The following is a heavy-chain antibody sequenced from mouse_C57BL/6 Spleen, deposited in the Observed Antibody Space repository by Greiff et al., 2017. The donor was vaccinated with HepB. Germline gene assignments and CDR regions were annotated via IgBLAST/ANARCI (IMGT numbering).Heavy chain of an antibody. D-gene: IGHD1-1*01. V-gene: IGHV1-69*01. CDR2: IDPSDSYT. J-gene: IGHJ3*01. Sequence: QVQLQQPGAELVMPGASVKLSCKASGYTFTSYWMHWVKQRPGQGLEWIGEIDPSDSYTNYNQKFKGKSTLTVDKSSSTAYMQLSSLTSEDSAVYYCAREWYYYGSSPFAYWGQGTLVTVSA. CDR3: AREWYYYGSSPFAY. CDR1: GYTFTSYW.